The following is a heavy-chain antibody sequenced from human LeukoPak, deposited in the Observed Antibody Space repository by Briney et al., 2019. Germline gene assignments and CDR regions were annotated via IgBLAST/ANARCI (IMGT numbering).Heavy chain of an antibody. CDR3: AREVDL. Sequence: SETLSLTCTVSGGSISSYYWSWIRQPPGKGLEWIGYIYYSGGTNYNPSLKSRVNISVDTSKNQSSLKLSSVTAADTAVYYCAREVDLWGRGTLVTVSS. CDR1: GGSISSYY. CDR2: IYYSGGT. J-gene: IGHJ2*01. V-gene: IGHV4-59*01.